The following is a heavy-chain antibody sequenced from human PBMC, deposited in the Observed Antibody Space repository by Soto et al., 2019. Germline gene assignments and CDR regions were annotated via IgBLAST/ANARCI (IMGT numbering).Heavy chain of an antibody. V-gene: IGHV1-18*01. J-gene: IGHJ6*02. CDR1: GYTFTSYG. D-gene: IGHD2-2*01. CDR2: ISAYNGNT. CDR3: ARVRGDIVVVPAATPYYYYGMDG. Sequence: QVQLVQSGAEVKKPGASVKVSCKASGYTFTSYGISWVRQAPGQGLEWMGWISAYNGNTNYAQKLQGRVTMTTDTSTSTAYREPRSLRSDDTAVYYCARVRGDIVVVPAATPYYYYGMDGWGQGTTVNVSS.